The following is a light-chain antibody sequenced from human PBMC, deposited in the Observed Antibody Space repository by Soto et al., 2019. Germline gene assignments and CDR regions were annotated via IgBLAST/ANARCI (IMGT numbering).Light chain of an antibody. CDR2: EVS. CDR1: SSDVGGYNY. Sequence: QSALTQPASVSGSPGQSITISCTGTSSDVGGYNYVSWYQQHPGKAPKIMIYEVSNRPSGVSNRFSGSTSDNTASLTISGLQAEDEADYYCSSYTSSTPYVFGNGSKVTVL. V-gene: IGLV2-14*01. J-gene: IGLJ1*01. CDR3: SSYTSSTPYV.